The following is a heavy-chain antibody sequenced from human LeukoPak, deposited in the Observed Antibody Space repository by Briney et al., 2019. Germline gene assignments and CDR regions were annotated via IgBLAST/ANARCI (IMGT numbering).Heavy chain of an antibody. J-gene: IGHJ4*02. CDR3: ARDQDYYFDY. Sequence: SETLSLTCSVSGDSISNYYWTWIRQPPGKGLEWIGYIYYSGSTNYNPSLKSRVTISVDTSKNQFSLKLSSVTAADTAVYYCARDQDYYFDYWGQGTLVTVSS. D-gene: IGHD3/OR15-3a*01. CDR1: GDSISNYY. V-gene: IGHV4-59*01. CDR2: IYYSGST.